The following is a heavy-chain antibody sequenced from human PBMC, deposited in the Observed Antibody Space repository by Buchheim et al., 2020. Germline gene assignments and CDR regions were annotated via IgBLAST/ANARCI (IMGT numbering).Heavy chain of an antibody. J-gene: IGHJ4*02. D-gene: IGHD2-15*01. CDR2: IYYSGST. CDR3: AAWTNYCSGGSCYSYFDY. Sequence: QVQLQESGPGLVKPSETLSLTCTVSGGSISSYYWSWIRQPPGKGLEWIGYIYYSGSTNYNPSLKSRVTISVDTSKNQFSLKLSSVTAADTAVYYCAAWTNYCSGGSCYSYFDYWGQGTL. CDR1: GGSISSYY. V-gene: IGHV4-59*08.